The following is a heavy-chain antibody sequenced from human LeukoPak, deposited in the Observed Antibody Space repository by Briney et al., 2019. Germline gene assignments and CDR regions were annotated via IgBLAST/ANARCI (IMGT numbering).Heavy chain of an antibody. D-gene: IGHD5-18*01. Sequence: SQTLSLTCAISGDSVSNNTTAWNWIRQSSSRGLEWLGRTYYRSKWYYEYAISVRGRITINSDTSKNQFSLHLSSVTAADTAVYYCARDLYSHNLDAEYWGQGTLVTVSS. J-gene: IGHJ4*02. CDR3: ARDLYSHNLDAEY. V-gene: IGHV6-1*01. CDR2: TYYRSKWYY. CDR1: GDSVSNNTTA.